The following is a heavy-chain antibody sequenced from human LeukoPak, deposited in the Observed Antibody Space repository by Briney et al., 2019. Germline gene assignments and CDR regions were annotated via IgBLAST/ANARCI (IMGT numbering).Heavy chain of an antibody. J-gene: IGHJ1*01. CDR2: IYNSGHT. CDR1: GGSISNYY. D-gene: IGHD4-17*01. V-gene: IGHV4-59*01. Sequence: PSETLSLTCTVSGGSISNYYWSWIRQPPGKGLEWIGYIYNSGHTNYNPSLKSRVTISEDTSKNQLSLKLSSVAAADTAVYYCARAAVTTSRYFQHWGQGTLVTVSS. CDR3: ARAAVTTSRYFQH.